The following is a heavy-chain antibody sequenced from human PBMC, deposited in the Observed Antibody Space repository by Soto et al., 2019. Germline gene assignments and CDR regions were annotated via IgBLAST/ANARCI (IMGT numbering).Heavy chain of an antibody. CDR2: IKQDGSEK. J-gene: IGHJ6*03. CDR3: ARRAHVTIFGVVTRPNYYYYMEV. D-gene: IGHD3-3*01. CDR1: GFTFSSYW. Sequence: GGSLRLSCAASGFTFSSYWMSWVRQAPGKGLEWVANIKQDGSEKYYVDSVKGRFTISRDNAKNSLYLQMNSLRAEDTAVYYYARRAHVTIFGVVTRPNYYYYMEVWGKGTTVTVSS. V-gene: IGHV3-7*01.